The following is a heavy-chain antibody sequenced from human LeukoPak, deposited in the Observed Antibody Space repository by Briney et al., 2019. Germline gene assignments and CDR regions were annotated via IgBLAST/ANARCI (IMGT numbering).Heavy chain of an antibody. D-gene: IGHD1-26*01. CDR3: ARDRGPQWELLSGAFDI. V-gene: IGHV3-66*01. CDR1: GFTVSSNY. Sequence: GGSLRLSCAASGFTVSSNYMSWVRQAPGKGLEWVSVIYSGGSTYYADSVKGRFTISRDNSKNTLYLQMNSLRAEDTAVYYCARDRGPQWELLSGAFDIWGQGTMVTVSS. J-gene: IGHJ3*02. CDR2: IYSGGST.